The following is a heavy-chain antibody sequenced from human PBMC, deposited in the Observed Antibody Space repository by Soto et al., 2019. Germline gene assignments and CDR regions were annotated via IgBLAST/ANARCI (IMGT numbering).Heavy chain of an antibody. Sequence: GGSLRLSCAASGFTFSSYAMSWVRQAPGKGLEWVSAISGSGGSTYYAGSVKGRFTISRDNSKNTLYLQMNSLRAEDTAVYYCAKVGDSSGYYYRGYYFDYWGQGA. CDR2: ISGSGGST. D-gene: IGHD3-22*01. V-gene: IGHV3-23*01. J-gene: IGHJ4*02. CDR1: GFTFSSYA. CDR3: AKVGDSSGYYYRGYYFDY.